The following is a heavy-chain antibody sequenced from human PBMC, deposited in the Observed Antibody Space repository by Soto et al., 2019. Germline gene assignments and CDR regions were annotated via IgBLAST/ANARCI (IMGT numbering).Heavy chain of an antibody. CDR1: GGSFSGYY. V-gene: IGHV4-34*01. D-gene: IGHD2-8*02. J-gene: IGHJ4*02. CDR3: ARDKITGLFDY. Sequence: SERLSVTCAVYGGSFSGYYWTGIRQPPGTGLEGIGEINHSGSTHYNPSLTSRVTISVDTSKNQFSLKLTSVTAADTAVYYCARDKITGLFDYWGQGTLVTV. CDR2: INHSGST.